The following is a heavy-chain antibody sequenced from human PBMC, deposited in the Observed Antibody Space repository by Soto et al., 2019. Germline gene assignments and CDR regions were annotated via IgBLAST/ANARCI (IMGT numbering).Heavy chain of an antibody. CDR2: IYHSGST. CDR3: ARQSEAVAGFNWFDP. D-gene: IGHD6-19*01. V-gene: IGHV4-38-2*01. Sequence: PSETLALTCAVSGYSISSGYHWGWIRQPPGKGLEWIGSIYHSGSTYYNPSLKSRVTISVDTSKNQFSLKLSSVTAADTAVYYYARQSEAVAGFNWFDPWGQGTLVTVSS. J-gene: IGHJ5*02. CDR1: GYSISSGYH.